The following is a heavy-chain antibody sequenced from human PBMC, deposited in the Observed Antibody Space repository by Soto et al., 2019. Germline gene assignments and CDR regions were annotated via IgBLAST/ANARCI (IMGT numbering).Heavy chain of an antibody. CDR2: ISYDGSNK. D-gene: IGHD2-2*01. J-gene: IGHJ6*02. CDR3: AIDPGSKSYYFYGMDV. Sequence: QVQLVESGGGVVQPGRALRLSCAASGFTFSSYAMHWVRQAPGKGLSWLAVISYDGSNKSYADAVKGRFTISRDNSKNTRYVQMNRLRAQDTAVYYGAIDPGSKSYYFYGMDVWGQGTTVTVSS. V-gene: IGHV3-30-3*01. CDR1: GFTFSSYA.